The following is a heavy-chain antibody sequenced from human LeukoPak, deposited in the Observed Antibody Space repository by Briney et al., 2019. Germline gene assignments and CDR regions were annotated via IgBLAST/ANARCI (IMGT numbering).Heavy chain of an antibody. D-gene: IGHD3-22*01. CDR1: GFTFGDYA. CDR2: IRSKAYGGTT. V-gene: IGHV3-49*04. Sequence: PGGSLRLSCTASGFTFGDYAMSWVRQAPGKGLEWVGFIRSKAYGGTTEYAASVKGRFTISRDDSKSIAYLQMNSLKTEDTAAYYCTRDSGYDSSGYSHYWGQGTLVTVSS. CDR3: TRDSGYDSSGYSHY. J-gene: IGHJ4*02.